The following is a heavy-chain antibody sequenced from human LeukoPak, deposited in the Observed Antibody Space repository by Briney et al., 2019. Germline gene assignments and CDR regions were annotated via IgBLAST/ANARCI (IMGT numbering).Heavy chain of an antibody. CDR3: ARHKGDGSDAYYFDY. D-gene: IGHD3-10*01. V-gene: IGHV4-4*07. CDR2: IYTSGST. Sequence: SETLSLTCTVSGGSTSSYYWSWIRQPAGKGLEWIGRIYTSGSTNYNPSLKSRVTMSVDTSKNQFSLKLSSVTAADTAVYYCARHKGDGSDAYYFDYWGQGTLVTVSS. CDR1: GGSTSSYY. J-gene: IGHJ4*02.